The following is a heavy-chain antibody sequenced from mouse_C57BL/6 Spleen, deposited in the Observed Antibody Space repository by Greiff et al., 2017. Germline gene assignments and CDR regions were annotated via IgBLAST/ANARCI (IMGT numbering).Heavy chain of an antibody. CDR1: GFTFSDYY. V-gene: IGHV5-16*01. J-gene: IGHJ3*01. D-gene: IGHD1-1*01. CDR2: INYDGSST. CDR3: ARGYGACFAY. Sequence: EVKLMESEGGLVQPGSSMKLSCTASGFTFSDYYMAWVRQVPEKGLEWVANINYDGSSTYYLDALKSRFIISRDNAKNILYLQMSSLKSEDTATYYCARGYGACFAYWGQVTLVTVSA.